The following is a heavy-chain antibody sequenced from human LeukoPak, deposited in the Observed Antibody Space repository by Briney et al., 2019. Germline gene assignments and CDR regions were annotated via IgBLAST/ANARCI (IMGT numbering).Heavy chain of an antibody. CDR3: ARGPPSALLYCNGRNCYSGLFDP. J-gene: IGHJ5*02. D-gene: IGHD2-15*01. CDR1: GYTFTSYA. CDR2: INAGNGNT. Sequence: ASVKVSCKASGYTFTSYAMHWVRQAPGQRLEWMGWINAGNGNTKYSQNFQGRVTITRDTSASTVYMELSSLRSEDTAVYYCARGPPSALLYCNGRNCYSGLFDPWGQGTLVTVSS. V-gene: IGHV1-3*01.